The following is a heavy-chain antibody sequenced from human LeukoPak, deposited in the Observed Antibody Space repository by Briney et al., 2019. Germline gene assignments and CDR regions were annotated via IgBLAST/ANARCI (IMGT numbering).Heavy chain of an antibody. CDR1: GGSISSGGYY. Sequence: SETLSLTCAVSGGSISSGGYYWSWIRQHPGKGLEWIGYIYYSGSTYYNPSLKSRVTISVDTSKNQFSLKLSSVTAADTAVYYCARYVKVPAANIPREGYYYYYYYMDVWGKGTTVTVSS. CDR2: IYYSGST. V-gene: IGHV4-31*11. J-gene: IGHJ6*03. CDR3: ARYVKVPAANIPREGYYYYYYYMDV. D-gene: IGHD2-2*01.